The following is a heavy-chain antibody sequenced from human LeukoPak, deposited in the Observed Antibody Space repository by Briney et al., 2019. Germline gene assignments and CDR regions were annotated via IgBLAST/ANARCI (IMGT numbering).Heavy chain of an antibody. CDR2: IYYSGST. D-gene: IGHD6-13*01. CDR1: GGSISSYY. V-gene: IGHV4-59*01. Sequence: PSETLSLTCTVSGGSISSYYWSWIRQPPGKGLEWIGYIYYSGSTNYNPSLKSRVTISVDTSKNQFSLKLSSVTAADTAVYYCARRAAGGTYFDYWGQGTLVTVSS. J-gene: IGHJ4*02. CDR3: ARRAAGGTYFDY.